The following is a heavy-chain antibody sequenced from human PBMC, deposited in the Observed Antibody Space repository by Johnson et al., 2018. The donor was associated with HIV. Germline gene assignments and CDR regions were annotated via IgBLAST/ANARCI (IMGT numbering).Heavy chain of an antibody. D-gene: IGHD2-15*01. Sequence: VQLVESGGGLVKPGESLRLSCAASGFTVSSNYMSWVRQAPGKGLEWVSVIYSGVSTYYADSVKGRFTISRDNSKNTLYLQMNSLRAEDTAVYYCVTLVVAPPFDIWGQGTMVTVSS. CDR3: VTLVVAPPFDI. CDR2: IYSGVST. CDR1: GFTVSSNY. V-gene: IGHV3-66*01. J-gene: IGHJ3*02.